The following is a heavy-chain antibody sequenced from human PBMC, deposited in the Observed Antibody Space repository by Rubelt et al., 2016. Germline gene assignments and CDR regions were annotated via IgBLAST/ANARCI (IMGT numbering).Heavy chain of an antibody. Sequence: QVQLQESGPGLVKPSETLSLTCTVSGGSISSYYWSWIRQPAGKGLEWIGRIYTRGSTNYNPSFRGRVTSSVETSRNQFSLKLSSVTAADTAVYYCARNYDFWSGYYDYWGQGTLVTVSS. CDR1: GGSISSYY. J-gene: IGHJ4*02. CDR2: IYTRGST. CDR3: ARNYDFWSGYYDY. V-gene: IGHV4-4*07. D-gene: IGHD3-3*01.